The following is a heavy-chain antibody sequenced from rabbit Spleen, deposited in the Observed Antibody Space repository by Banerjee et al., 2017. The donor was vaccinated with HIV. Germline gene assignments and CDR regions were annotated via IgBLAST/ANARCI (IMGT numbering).Heavy chain of an antibody. D-gene: IGHD4-1*01. CDR1: GFSFSSGYY. Sequence: QSLEESGGGLVQPEGSLTLTCKASGFSFSSGYYMCWVRQAPGRGPEWIACIYGGSGDTTYYASWAKGRFTTSKTSSTTVTLQMTSLTDADTATYVCARYSVNVGVKLWGQGTLVTVS. CDR3: ARYSVNVGVKL. V-gene: IGHV1S40*01. CDR2: IYGGSGDTT. J-gene: IGHJ4*01.